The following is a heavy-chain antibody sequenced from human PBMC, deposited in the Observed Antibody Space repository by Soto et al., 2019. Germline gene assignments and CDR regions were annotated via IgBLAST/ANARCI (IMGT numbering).Heavy chain of an antibody. CDR3: AKDHYGDYFF. V-gene: IGHV3-23*01. CDR2: ISGSGGST. D-gene: IGHD4-17*01. CDR1: GFTFSSYA. Sequence: EVQLLESGGGLVQPGGSLRLSCAASGFTFSSYAMSWVRQAPGKGLEWVSAISGSGGSTYYADSVKGRFTISRDNSKNTLXXQXNXXRXXXXAVYYCAKDHYGDYFFWGQGTLVTVSS. J-gene: IGHJ4*02.